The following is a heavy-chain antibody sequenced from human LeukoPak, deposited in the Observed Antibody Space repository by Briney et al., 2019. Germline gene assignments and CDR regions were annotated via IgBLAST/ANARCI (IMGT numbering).Heavy chain of an antibody. J-gene: IGHJ4*02. D-gene: IGHD3-10*01. CDR3: ARVSYGSGRSDY. CDR1: GGTFSSYA. V-gene: IGHV1-69*05. CDR2: IIPIFGTA. Sequence: ASVKVSCKASGGTFSSYAISWVRQAPGQGLEWMGGIIPIFGTANYAQKFQGRVTITTDESTSTAYMELSSLRSEDTAVYYCARVSYGSGRSDYWGQGTLVTVSS.